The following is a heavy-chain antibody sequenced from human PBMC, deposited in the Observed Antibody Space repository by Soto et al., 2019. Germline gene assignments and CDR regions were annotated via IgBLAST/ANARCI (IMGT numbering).Heavy chain of an antibody. J-gene: IGHJ4*02. CDR3: ARAITAMGLFDC. V-gene: IGHV4-30-2*01. CDR1: GGSINSGGYS. CDR2: LHYGGAT. Sequence: PSETLSLTCAVSGGSINSGGYSWSGIRQPPGKGLEWIGYLHYGGATYTNPSLKSRVSISVDWSKNQFSLKLYSVTAAATAVYYCARAITAMGLFDCWGPGTLVTVSS. D-gene: IGHD5-18*01.